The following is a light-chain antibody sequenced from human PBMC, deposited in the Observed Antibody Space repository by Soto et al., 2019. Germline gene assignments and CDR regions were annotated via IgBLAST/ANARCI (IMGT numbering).Light chain of an antibody. CDR2: EVT. V-gene: IGLV2-8*01. J-gene: IGLJ3*02. Sequence: QSALTQPPSASGSPGQSVTISCTGTSSDIGTSNYVSWYQQHPGKAPKLMICEVTKRPSGVPDRFSGSKSGNTASLTVSGLQAEDEADYYCAAWDDSLSGWVFGGGTKLTVL. CDR1: SSDIGTSNY. CDR3: AAWDDSLSGWV.